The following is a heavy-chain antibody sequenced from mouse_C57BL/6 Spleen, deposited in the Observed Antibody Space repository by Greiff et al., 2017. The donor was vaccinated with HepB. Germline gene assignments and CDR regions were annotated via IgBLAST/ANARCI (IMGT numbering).Heavy chain of an antibody. V-gene: IGHV1-80*01. CDR3: ASITTVVDWYFDV. D-gene: IGHD1-1*01. CDR1: GYAFSSYW. J-gene: IGHJ1*03. Sequence: QVQLQQSGAELVKPGASVKISCKASGYAFSSYWMNWVKQRPGKGLEWIGQIYPGDGDTNYNGKFKGKATLTADKSSSTAYMQLSSLTSEDSAVYFCASITTVVDWYFDVWGTGTTVTVSS. CDR2: IYPGDGDT.